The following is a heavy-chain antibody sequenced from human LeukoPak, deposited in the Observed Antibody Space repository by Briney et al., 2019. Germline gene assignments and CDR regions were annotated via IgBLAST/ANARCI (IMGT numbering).Heavy chain of an antibody. CDR3: ARGTVTAPDY. V-gene: IGHV3-7*04. Sequence: GGSLRLSCAASGFTFSRYWMSWVRQAPGKGLEYVANIKQDGSDKYYVDSVKGRFTISRDNSKNTLYLQMNRLRPEDTAVYYCARGTVTAPDYWGQGTLVTVSS. CDR2: IKQDGSDK. CDR1: GFTFSRYW. J-gene: IGHJ4*02. D-gene: IGHD2-21*02.